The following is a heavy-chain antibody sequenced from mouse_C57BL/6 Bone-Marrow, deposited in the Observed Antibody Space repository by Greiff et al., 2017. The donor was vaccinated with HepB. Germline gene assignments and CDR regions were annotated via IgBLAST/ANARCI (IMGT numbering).Heavy chain of an antibody. V-gene: IGHV1-59*01. D-gene: IGHD2-3*01. CDR1: GYTFTSYW. CDR3: VYDGFLYYFDY. CDR2: IDPSDSYT. J-gene: IGHJ2*01. Sequence: VQLQQPGAELVRPGTSVKLSCKASGYTFTSYWMHWVKQRPGQGLEWIGVIDPSDSYTNCNQKFKGKATLTVDTSSSTAYIQLSSLTSEDSAVYYCVYDGFLYYFDYWGQGTTLTVSS.